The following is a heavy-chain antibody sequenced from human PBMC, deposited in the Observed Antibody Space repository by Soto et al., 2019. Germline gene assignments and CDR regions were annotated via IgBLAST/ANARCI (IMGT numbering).Heavy chain of an antibody. D-gene: IGHD3-10*01. J-gene: IGHJ6*02. CDR2: IHYSGST. CDR1: GGSISSYY. V-gene: IGHV4-59*08. Sequence: QVQLQESGPGQVKPSETLSLTCTVSGGSISSYYWSWFRQPPGRGLEWIGYIHYSGSTSYSPSLKSRVTISVDTSKNQISLMLSSVTAADTAMYYCARHPRYWVGMDVWGQGTTVTVSS. CDR3: ARHPRYWVGMDV.